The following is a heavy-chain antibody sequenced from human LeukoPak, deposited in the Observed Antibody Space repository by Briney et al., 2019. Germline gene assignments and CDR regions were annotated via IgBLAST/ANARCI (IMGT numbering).Heavy chain of an antibody. V-gene: IGHV4-30-2*01. CDR1: GGSISSSSYY. J-gene: IGHJ6*03. D-gene: IGHD3-3*01. Sequence: SETLSLTCTVSGGSISSSSYYWSWLRQPPGKGLEWIGYIYHDGRTYYTPSLKSRLTISLDRSKNQFSLNLSSVTAADTAVYFCARAGFTIFGEVTEYYYYYMDVWGRGTTVTVSS. CDR2: IYHDGRT. CDR3: ARAGFTIFGEVTEYYYYYMDV.